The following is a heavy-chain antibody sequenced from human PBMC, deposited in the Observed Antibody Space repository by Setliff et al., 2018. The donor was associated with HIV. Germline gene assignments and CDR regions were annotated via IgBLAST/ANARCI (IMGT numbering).Heavy chain of an antibody. J-gene: IGHJ4*02. D-gene: IGHD3-22*01. CDR1: RSTFNSHT. Sequence: AASVKVSCKASRSTFNSHTINWVRQAPGQGLEWMGRIIPILGIANYAQKFQGWITVTRDTSISTAYMELSRLRSDDTAVYYCARGMDYYDTSGYYQYYFDYWGQGTLVTVSS. V-gene: IGHV1-69*02. CDR3: ARGMDYYDTSGYYQYYFDY. CDR2: IIPILGIA.